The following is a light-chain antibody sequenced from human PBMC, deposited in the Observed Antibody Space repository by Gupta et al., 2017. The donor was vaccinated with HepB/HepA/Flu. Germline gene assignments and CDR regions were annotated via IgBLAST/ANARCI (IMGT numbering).Light chain of an antibody. V-gene: IGKV3-11*01. CDR3: QQHRNCPPIT. J-gene: IGKJ5*01. CDR1: EGIMNH. Sequence: EIVLTQSPDILSLSPGNRAIFSCRASEGIMNHLAWYQQKPGQAPRLIIFDASTRATGVPARFSGSGCGTDFTLTISNREPEDFAVYYCQQHRNCPPITFGQGTQVDIK. CDR2: DAS.